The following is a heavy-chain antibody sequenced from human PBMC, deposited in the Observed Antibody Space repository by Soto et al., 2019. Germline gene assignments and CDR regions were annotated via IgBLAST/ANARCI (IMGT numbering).Heavy chain of an antibody. Sequence: EVQLVESGGGLVQPGGSLRLSCAASGFTFSDHYMDWVRQAPGKGLEWVGRTRNKANSYTTEYAASVKDRFTISRDYSMNSLYLQMNSLKTEDTAVYYCARIWFGELFPDYWGQGTLVTVSS. J-gene: IGHJ4*02. D-gene: IGHD3-10*01. CDR3: ARIWFGELFPDY. V-gene: IGHV3-72*01. CDR1: GFTFSDHY. CDR2: TRNKANSYTT.